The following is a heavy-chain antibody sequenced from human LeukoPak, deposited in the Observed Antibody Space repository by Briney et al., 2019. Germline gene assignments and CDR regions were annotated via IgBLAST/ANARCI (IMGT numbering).Heavy chain of an antibody. J-gene: IGHJ4*02. CDR2: ISGSGGST. CDR1: GFTFSSYA. Sequence: GSLRLSCAASGFTFSSYAMSWVRQAPGKGLEWVSAISGSGGSTYYADSVKGRFTISRDNSKNTLYLQMNSLRAEDTAVYYCAKRAGIVGATMGHYFDYWGQGTLVTVSS. V-gene: IGHV3-23*01. CDR3: AKRAGIVGATMGHYFDY. D-gene: IGHD1-26*01.